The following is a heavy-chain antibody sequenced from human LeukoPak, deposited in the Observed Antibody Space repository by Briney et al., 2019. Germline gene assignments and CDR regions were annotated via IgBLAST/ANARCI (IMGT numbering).Heavy chain of an antibody. V-gene: IGHV4-59*01. D-gene: IGHD1-26*01. CDR3: ARGGHGAADQ. CDR2: INYSGST. CDR1: GDSISTYY. J-gene: IGHJ5*02. Sequence: SETLSLTCTVSGDSISTYYWSWIRQPPGKRLEWIGYINYSGSTNYNPSLKSRVTISVDTSKNRFSLNLSSVTAADTAVYYCARGGHGAADQWGQGTLVTVSS.